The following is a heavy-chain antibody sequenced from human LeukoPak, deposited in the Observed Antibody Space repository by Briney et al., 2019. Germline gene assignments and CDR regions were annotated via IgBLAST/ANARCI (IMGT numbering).Heavy chain of an antibody. J-gene: IGHJ6*04. CDR1: GFTFSSYA. D-gene: IGHD2-2*01. CDR2: ISGSGGST. CDR3: ATRGHCGSTSCYADYYGMDV. Sequence: GSLSLSCAASGFTFSSYAMSWVRQAPGKGLEWVSAISGSGGSTYYADSVKGRFTISRDNSKNTLYLQMNSLRAEDTAVYYCATRGHCGSTSCYADYYGMDVWGKGTTVTVSS. V-gene: IGHV3-23*01.